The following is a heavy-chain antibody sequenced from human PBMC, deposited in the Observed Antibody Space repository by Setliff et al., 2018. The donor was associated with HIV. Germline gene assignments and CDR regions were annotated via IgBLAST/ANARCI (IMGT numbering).Heavy chain of an antibody. CDR1: GGSVGSGSYY. CDR3: ARLDSHGGDEY. J-gene: IGHJ4*02. Sequence: ETLSLTCTVSGGSVGSGSYYWSWVRQPPGKGLEWIGYIYYTGSTNYNPSLKSRLTISVDTSQNQFSLNLSSMTAADTAVYYCARLDSHGGDEYWGQGTLVTVSS. D-gene: IGHD5-18*01. CDR2: IYYTGST. V-gene: IGHV4-61*01.